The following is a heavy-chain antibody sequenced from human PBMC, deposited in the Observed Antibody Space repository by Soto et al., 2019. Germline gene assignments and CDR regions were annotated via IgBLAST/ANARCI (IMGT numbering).Heavy chain of an antibody. CDR1: GFTFSNAW. CDR3: TTVTTLTFYYYYGMDV. J-gene: IGHJ6*02. D-gene: IGHD2-8*01. Sequence: PGGSLRLSCAASGFTFSNAWMGWVRQAPGKGLEWVGRIKSKTDGGTTDYAAPVKGRFTISRDDSKNTLYLQMNSLKTEDTAVYYCTTVTTLTFYYYYGMDVWGQGTTVTVSS. CDR2: IKSKTDGGTT. V-gene: IGHV3-15*01.